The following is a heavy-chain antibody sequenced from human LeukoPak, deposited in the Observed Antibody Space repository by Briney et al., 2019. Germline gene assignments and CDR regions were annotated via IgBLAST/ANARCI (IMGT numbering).Heavy chain of an antibody. CDR3: ARPDCSSTSCYAEGWFDP. Sequence: PSETLSLTCTVSGGSISNYYWSWIRQPAGKGLEWIGRIYSSGTTIYNPSLKSRVTMSVDTSKNQFSLKLSSVTAADTAVYYCARPDCSSTSCYAEGWFDPWGQGTLVTVSS. CDR1: GGSISNYY. D-gene: IGHD2-2*01. V-gene: IGHV4-4*07. CDR2: IYSSGTT. J-gene: IGHJ5*02.